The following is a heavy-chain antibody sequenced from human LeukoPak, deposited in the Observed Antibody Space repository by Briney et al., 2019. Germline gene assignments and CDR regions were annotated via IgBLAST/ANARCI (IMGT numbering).Heavy chain of an antibody. D-gene: IGHD5-12*01. V-gene: IGHV3-48*01. CDR3: ARGRRIRGYSGYYYYYYYMDV. J-gene: IGHJ6*03. CDR1: GFTFSSYS. Sequence: PGGSLRLSCAASGFTFSSYSMNWVRQAPGKGLEWVSYISSSSSTIYYADSVKGRFTISRDNSKNTLYLQMNSLRAEDTAVYYCARGRRIRGYSGYYYYYYYMDVWGKGTTVTISS. CDR2: ISSSSSTI.